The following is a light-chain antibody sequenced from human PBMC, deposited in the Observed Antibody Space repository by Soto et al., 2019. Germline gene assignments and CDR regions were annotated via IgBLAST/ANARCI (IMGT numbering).Light chain of an antibody. CDR2: EVS. Sequence: QSVLTQPASVSGSPGQSIAISCTGPSSDVGAYDYVSWYQQHPDKAPKLMIYEVSNRPSGVSDRFSGSKSVNTATLTISGLQAEDEADYYCASYTTTSTRVFGTGTKVTVL. CDR3: ASYTTTSTRV. CDR1: SSDVGAYDY. V-gene: IGLV2-14*03. J-gene: IGLJ1*01.